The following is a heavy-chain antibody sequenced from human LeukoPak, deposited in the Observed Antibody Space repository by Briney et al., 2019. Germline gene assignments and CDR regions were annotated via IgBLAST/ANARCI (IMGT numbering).Heavy chain of an antibody. CDR2: IRYDGSNK. CDR1: GFTFSSYG. V-gene: IGHV3-30*02. J-gene: IGHJ6*03. CDR3: AKDADYYYGSGNYMDV. D-gene: IGHD3-10*01. Sequence: GGSLRLSCAASGFTFSSYGMHWVRQAPGKGLEWVAFIRYDGSNKYYADSVKGRFTISRDNSKNTLYLQMNSLRAEDTAVYYCAKDADYYYGSGNYMDVWGKGTTVTISS.